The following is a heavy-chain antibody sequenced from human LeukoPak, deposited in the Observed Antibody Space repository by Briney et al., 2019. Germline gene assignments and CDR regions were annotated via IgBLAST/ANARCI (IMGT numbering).Heavy chain of an antibody. J-gene: IGHJ4*02. D-gene: IGHD2-2*01. Sequence: SVKVSCKASGGTFSSYAISWVRQAPGQGLEWMGGIIPIFGTANYAQKFQGGVTITADESTSTAYMELSSLRSEDTAVYYCARGLGYCSSTSCPFDYWGQGTLVTVSS. CDR2: IIPIFGTA. CDR3: ARGLGYCSSTSCPFDY. V-gene: IGHV1-69*01. CDR1: GGTFSSYA.